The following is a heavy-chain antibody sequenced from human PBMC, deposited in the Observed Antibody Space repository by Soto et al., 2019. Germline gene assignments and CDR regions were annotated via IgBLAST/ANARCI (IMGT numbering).Heavy chain of an antibody. Sequence: EVQLVESGGGLVQPGGSLRLSCAASGFTFSSYRMNWVRQAPGKGLEWVSYISSSSSTIYYADSVNGRFTISRDNANNSLYLQMNSLRAEDTAVYYCARATADFWSPDAFDIWGQGTMVTVSS. D-gene: IGHD3-3*01. CDR2: ISSSSSTI. J-gene: IGHJ3*02. CDR1: GFTFSSYR. CDR3: ARATADFWSPDAFDI. V-gene: IGHV3-48*01.